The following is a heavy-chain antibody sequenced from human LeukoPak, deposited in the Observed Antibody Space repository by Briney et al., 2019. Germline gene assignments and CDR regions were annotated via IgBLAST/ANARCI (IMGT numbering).Heavy chain of an antibody. CDR2: VYTTRTT. CDR1: GDFISGSY. D-gene: IGHD1-26*01. CDR3: ATASGAGGFLHR. Sequence: SETLSLTCTVSGDFISGSYWTWVRQPAGKGLEWIGRVYTTRTTNFNPSLKSRLSMSVDASKKQLYMTLNYVTAADTAVYFCATASGAGGFLHRWGQGILVTVSS. V-gene: IGHV4-4*07. J-gene: IGHJ4*02.